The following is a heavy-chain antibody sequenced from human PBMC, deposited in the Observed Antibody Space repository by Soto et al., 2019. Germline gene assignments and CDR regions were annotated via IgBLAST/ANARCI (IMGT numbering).Heavy chain of an antibody. CDR3: ARDLSSTWYPLDY. CDR2: ISGSGGST. D-gene: IGHD6-13*01. V-gene: IGHV3-23*01. Sequence: EVQLLESGGGLVQPGGSLRLSCAASGFTFSDYAMTWIRQAPGKGLGWVSVISGSGGSTFYADSVKGRFTIYSDSSKNTVYLQMNSLRVEDTAVYYCARDLSSTWYPLDYWGQGTLVTVSS. CDR1: GFTFSDYA. J-gene: IGHJ4*02.